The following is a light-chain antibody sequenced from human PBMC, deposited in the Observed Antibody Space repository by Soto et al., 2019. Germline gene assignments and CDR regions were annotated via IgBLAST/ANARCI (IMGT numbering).Light chain of an antibody. J-gene: IGKJ1*01. V-gene: IGKV3-15*01. CDR2: DAS. CDR1: QSVSTN. CDR3: QQYDNWPRT. Sequence: EIVRTQSPATLSVSPGERATLSCRASQSVSTNLVWYQQKPGQAPRLLIYDASTRATGFPARFSGSGSGTDFTLTISSLQSEDFAVYYCQQYDNWPRTFGQGTKVEVK.